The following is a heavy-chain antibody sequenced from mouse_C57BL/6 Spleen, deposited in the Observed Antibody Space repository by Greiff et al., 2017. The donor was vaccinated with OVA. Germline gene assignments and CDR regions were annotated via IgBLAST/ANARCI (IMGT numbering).Heavy chain of an antibody. CDR1: GYAFSSYW. CDR3: ARGGYDGYYGKMDY. CDR2: IYPGDGDT. Sequence: VQLQQSGAELVKPGASVKISCKASGYAFSSYWMNWVKQRPGKGLEWIGQIYPGDGDTNYNGKFKGKATLTEDKSSSTAYMQLSSLTSEDSAVYFCARGGYDGYYGKMDYWGQGTTVTVSS. J-gene: IGHJ4*01. D-gene: IGHD2-3*01. V-gene: IGHV1-80*01.